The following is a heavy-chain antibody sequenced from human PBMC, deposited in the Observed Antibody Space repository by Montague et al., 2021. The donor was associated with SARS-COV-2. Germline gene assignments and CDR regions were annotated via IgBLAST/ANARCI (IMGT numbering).Heavy chain of an antibody. J-gene: IGHJ4*02. CDR1: GFTFSNYW. CDR2: TSSVDSST. CDR3: ELHPYGDYEDY. Sequence: SLRLSCAASGFTFSNYWMHWVRQAPGKGLVWVSRTSSVDSSTIYADSVKDRFTVSRGSAKNTLYLQMSSLRAEDTAVYYCELHPYGDYEDYWGQGTLVTVSS. V-gene: IGHV3-74*01. D-gene: IGHD4-17*01.